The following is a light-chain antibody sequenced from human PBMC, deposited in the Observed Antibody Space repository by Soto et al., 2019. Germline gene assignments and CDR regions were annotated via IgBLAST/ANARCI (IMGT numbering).Light chain of an antibody. CDR1: NSDIGGYNY. V-gene: IGLV2-14*03. CDR2: DVS. J-gene: IGLJ2*01. Sequence: QSALTQPASVSGSPGQSITISCTGTNSDIGGYNYVSWYQQHPGKAPKLMISDVSNRPSGVSDRFSCSKSGNTAALTISGLQAEDEADYYCSSYTSRSTLGVFGGGTKVTVL. CDR3: SSYTSRSTLGV.